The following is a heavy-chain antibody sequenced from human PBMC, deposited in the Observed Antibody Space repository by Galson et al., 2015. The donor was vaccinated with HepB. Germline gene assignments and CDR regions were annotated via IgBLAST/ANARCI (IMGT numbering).Heavy chain of an antibody. CDR2: IYYSGST. Sequence: TLSLTCTVSGGSISSGDYYWSWIRQPPGKGLEWIGYIYYSGSTYYNPSLKSRVTISVDTSKNQFSLKLSSVTAADTAVYYCARGGSYRPYHDWGQGTLVTVSS. CDR3: ARGGSYRPYHD. D-gene: IGHD3-16*02. J-gene: IGHJ4*02. CDR1: GGSISSGDYY. V-gene: IGHV4-30-4*01.